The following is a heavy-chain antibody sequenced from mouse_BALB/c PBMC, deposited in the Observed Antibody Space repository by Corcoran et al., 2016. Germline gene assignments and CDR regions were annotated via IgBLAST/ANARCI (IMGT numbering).Heavy chain of an antibody. J-gene: IGHJ1*01. CDR1: GFNIKDTY. CDR3: ANWDWYFDV. CDR2: IDPANGNT. D-gene: IGHD4-1*01. V-gene: IGHV14-3*02. Sequence: EVQLQQSGAELVKPGASVKLSCTASGFNIKDTYMHWVKQRPEQGLEWIGRIDPANGNTKYDPKFQGKANITADTSSNTAYLQLSSLTSEDTAVYYCANWDWYFDVWGAGTTVTVSS.